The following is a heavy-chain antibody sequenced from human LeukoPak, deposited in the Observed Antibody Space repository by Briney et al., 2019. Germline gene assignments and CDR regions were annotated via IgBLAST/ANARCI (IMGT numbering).Heavy chain of an antibody. CDR3: ARGRYCTSTSCRYFDY. D-gene: IGHD2-2*01. Sequence: GGSLRLSCAASGFTVSNNYMSWARQAPGKGLEWVSVIYSGGSTYYADTVRGRFTISRDNSKNTLYLQMNSLRAEDTAVYYCARGRYCTSTSCRYFDYWGQGTLVTVSS. CDR2: IYSGGST. V-gene: IGHV3-53*01. J-gene: IGHJ4*02. CDR1: GFTVSNNY.